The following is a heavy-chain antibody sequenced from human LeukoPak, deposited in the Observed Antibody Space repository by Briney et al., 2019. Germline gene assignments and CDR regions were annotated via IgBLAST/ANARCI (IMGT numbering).Heavy chain of an antibody. J-gene: IGHJ4*02. Sequence: GGSLRLSCATSGFTVSSNYMSWVRQAPGKRLEWVSVLYSDGTTYYADSVKGRFTISRDNSKNTLYLQMNSLRAEDTAVYYCARGIGYYFDYWGQGTLVTVSS. D-gene: IGHD3-16*01. CDR3: ARGIGYYFDY. CDR2: LYSDGTT. V-gene: IGHV3-53*01. CDR1: GFTVSSNY.